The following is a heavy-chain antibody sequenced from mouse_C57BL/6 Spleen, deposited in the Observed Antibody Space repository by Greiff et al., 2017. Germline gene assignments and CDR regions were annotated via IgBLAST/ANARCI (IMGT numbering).Heavy chain of an antibody. D-gene: IGHD1-2*01. Sequence: VQLVESGAELVKPGASVKISCKASGYAFSSYWMNWVKQRPGKGLEWIGQIYPGDGDTNYNGKFKGKATLTADKSSSTAYMQLSSLTSEDSAVYFCARSGTTANYYAMDYWGQGTSVTVSS. CDR2: IYPGDGDT. CDR3: ARSGTTANYYAMDY. J-gene: IGHJ4*01. CDR1: GYAFSSYW. V-gene: IGHV1-80*01.